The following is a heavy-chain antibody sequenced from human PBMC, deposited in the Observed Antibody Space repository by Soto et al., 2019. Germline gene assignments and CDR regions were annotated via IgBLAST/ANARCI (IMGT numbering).Heavy chain of an antibody. CDR3: ARAGYYDSSGYYYFDY. D-gene: IGHD3-22*01. CDR2: IIPIFGTA. J-gene: IGHJ4*02. CDR1: GGTFRRYA. Sequence: QVQLVQSGAEVKKPGSSVKVSCKASGGTFRRYAISWVRQAPGQGLEWMGGIIPIFGTANYAQKFQGRVTISTDESTSTAYMELSSLRSEDTAVYYCARAGYYDSSGYYYFDYWGQGTLVTVSS. V-gene: IGHV1-69*01.